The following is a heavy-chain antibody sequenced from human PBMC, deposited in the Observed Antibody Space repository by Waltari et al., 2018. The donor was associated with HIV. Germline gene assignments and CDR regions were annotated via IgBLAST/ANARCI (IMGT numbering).Heavy chain of an antibody. CDR1: GYSLRRGYN. Sequence: QVQLQESGPGLVKPSETLSLIRAVSGYSLRRGYNWGWIRQPPGEGLEWIGSTSYSEGTYYNPSLRSRVTISLDTSKNQFSLNLNSVTAADTAVYFCARRRAQGDFDYWGQGTLVTVSS. D-gene: IGHD1-26*01. CDR3: ARRRAQGDFDY. J-gene: IGHJ4*02. V-gene: IGHV4-38-2*01. CDR2: TSYSEGT.